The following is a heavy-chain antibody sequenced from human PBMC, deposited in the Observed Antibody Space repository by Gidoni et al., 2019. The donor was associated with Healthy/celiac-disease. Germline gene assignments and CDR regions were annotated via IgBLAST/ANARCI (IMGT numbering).Heavy chain of an antibody. Sequence: QVQLVPSGAEVKKPGSSVKVSCKPSGGTFSRYTISWVRQAPGQGLEWMGRIIPILGIANYGQKYQGRVTITADKSTGAAYMELSSLRSEDTAVYYCARDLCSSTSCLDFMGRGYGMDVWGQGTTVTVSS. J-gene: IGHJ6*02. D-gene: IGHD2-2*01. CDR1: GGTFSRYT. CDR2: IIPILGIA. CDR3: ARDLCSSTSCLDFMGRGYGMDV. V-gene: IGHV1-69*08.